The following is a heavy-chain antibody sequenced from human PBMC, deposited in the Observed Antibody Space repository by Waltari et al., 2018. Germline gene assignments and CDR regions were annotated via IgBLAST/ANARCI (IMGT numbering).Heavy chain of an antibody. J-gene: IGHJ4*02. D-gene: IGHD1-1*01. Sequence: QLQLQESGPALVKPSGTLSLICAVSGDSMSTSDYWSWVRQPPGKGLEWIRQVRGDGKTNYNPSFASRVTMELDTSTYLFALKLTSATAADTALYDCARDRGRGLYLDTWGQGTLVTVSP. CDR2: VRGDGKT. CDR3: ARDRGRGLYLDT. CDR1: GDSMSTSDY. V-gene: IGHV4-4*02.